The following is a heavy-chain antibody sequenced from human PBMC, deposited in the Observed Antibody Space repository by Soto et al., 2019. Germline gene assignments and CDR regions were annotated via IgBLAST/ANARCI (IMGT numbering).Heavy chain of an antibody. V-gene: IGHV4-30-4*01. J-gene: IGHJ4*02. Sequence: SETLSLTCTVSGGSISSGDYYWSWIRQPPGKGLEWIGYIYYSGGTYYNPSFKSRLGTSVDTSKNQFSLKLSSVTAADTAVYYCARLPFYYDSTGYRGTESSYSDYWGQGTLVTV. CDR2: IYYSGGT. D-gene: IGHD3-22*01. CDR3: ARLPFYYDSTGYRGTESSYSDY. CDR1: GGSISSGDYY.